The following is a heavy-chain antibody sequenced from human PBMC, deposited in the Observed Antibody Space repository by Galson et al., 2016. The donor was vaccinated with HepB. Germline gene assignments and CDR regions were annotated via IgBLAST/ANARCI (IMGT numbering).Heavy chain of an antibody. CDR1: GYTFISHG. V-gene: IGHV1-18*01. CDR2: IRPFNGNT. Sequence: SVKVSCKASGYTFISHGINWVRQAPGQGLEWMGWIRPFNGNTNYAQNLQGRVTMTTDTSTSTAYMELRSLRSDDTGVYYCARFPHYYGSGQCYKPQFYYGMDVWGQGTTVTVSS. D-gene: IGHD3-10*01. J-gene: IGHJ6*02. CDR3: ARFPHYYGSGQCYKPQFYYGMDV.